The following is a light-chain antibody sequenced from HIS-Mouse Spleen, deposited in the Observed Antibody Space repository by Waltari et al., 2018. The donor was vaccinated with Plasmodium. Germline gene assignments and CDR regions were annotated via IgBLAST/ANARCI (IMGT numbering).Light chain of an antibody. J-gene: IGLJ2*01. Sequence: QSALTQPASVSGSPGQSITISCTGTSSDVGSYNLVSWYQQHPGKAPKLMIYEVSKRPSGFPVRFSGSKSGNTASLTVSGLQAEDEADYYCSSYAGSNNLVFGGGTKLTVL. V-gene: IGLV2-8*01. CDR2: EVS. CDR1: SSDVGSYNL. CDR3: SSYAGSNNLV.